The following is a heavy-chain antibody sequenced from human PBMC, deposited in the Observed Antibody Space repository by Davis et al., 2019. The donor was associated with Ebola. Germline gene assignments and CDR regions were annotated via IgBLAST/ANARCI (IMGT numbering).Heavy chain of an antibody. V-gene: IGHV3-33*01. J-gene: IGHJ4*02. Sequence: GESLKISCAASGFTFSSYGMHWVRQAPGKGLEWVAVIWYDGSNKYYADSVKGRFTISRDNTKNSPYLQMNSLRDEDTALYYCSRGGAVKFDYWGQGTLVTVSS. CDR3: SRGGAVKFDY. CDR1: GFTFSSYG. D-gene: IGHD4-17*01. CDR2: IWYDGSNK.